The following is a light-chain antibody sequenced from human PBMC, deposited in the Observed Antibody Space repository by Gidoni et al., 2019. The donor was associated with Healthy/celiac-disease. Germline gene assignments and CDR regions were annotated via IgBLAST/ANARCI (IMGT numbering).Light chain of an antibody. V-gene: IGKV1-39*01. Sequence: DIQMTQSPSSLSASVGDRVTITCRASQSISTYLNWYQQQPGKAPKLLIYAASSLQSGVPSRVSGSGSGTAFTLPISSLQPEDFSTYYCRQSYSTLYTFGQGTKLEIK. CDR2: AAS. J-gene: IGKJ2*01. CDR1: QSISTY. CDR3: RQSYSTLYT.